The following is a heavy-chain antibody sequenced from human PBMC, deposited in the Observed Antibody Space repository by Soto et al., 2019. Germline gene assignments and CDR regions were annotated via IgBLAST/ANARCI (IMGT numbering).Heavy chain of an antibody. Sequence: QVQLQESGPGLVKPSGTLSLTCAVSGGSISSSNWWTWVRQPPGKGLEWVGEIYHSGSTNYNPSHKSRVTISKDHSKNQFSLKLSSVTAADTAVYYCATRATYSYDSSGFYWGQGTLVTVSS. D-gene: IGHD3-22*01. CDR2: IYHSGST. CDR1: GGSISSSNW. CDR3: ATRATYSYDSSGFY. V-gene: IGHV4-4*02. J-gene: IGHJ4*02.